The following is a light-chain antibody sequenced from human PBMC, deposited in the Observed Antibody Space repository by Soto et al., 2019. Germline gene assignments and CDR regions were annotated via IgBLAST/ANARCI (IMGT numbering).Light chain of an antibody. Sequence: DIQMPQSPSTLSGSVGDRVTITCRASQTISSWLAWYQQKPGKAPKRLIYKASTLKSGVPSRFSGSGSGTEFTLTISSLQPDDFATYYCQHYNSYSEAFGQGTKVELK. CDR3: QHYNSYSEA. V-gene: IGKV1-5*03. J-gene: IGKJ1*01. CDR1: QTISSW. CDR2: KAS.